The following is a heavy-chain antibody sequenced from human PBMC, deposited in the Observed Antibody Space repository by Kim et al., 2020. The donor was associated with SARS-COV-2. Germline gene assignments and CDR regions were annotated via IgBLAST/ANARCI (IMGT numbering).Heavy chain of an antibody. CDR1: GFTFSDYY. V-gene: IGHV3-11*04. CDR2: ISSSRSPI. D-gene: IGHD3-10*01. CDR3: AQAPPYYYGSGATPADY. Sequence: GGSLRLSCAASGFTFSDYYMSWIRQAPGKGLEWVSYISSSRSPIYYADSVKGRCTISRDNAKNSLYLQMNSLRAEDTAVYYCAQAPPYYYGSGATPADYLCQGTLVTVSS. J-gene: IGHJ4*02.